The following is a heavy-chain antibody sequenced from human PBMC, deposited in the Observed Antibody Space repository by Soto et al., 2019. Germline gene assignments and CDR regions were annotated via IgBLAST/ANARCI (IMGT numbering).Heavy chain of an antibody. J-gene: IGHJ4*02. CDR3: ARDSSGFWSGYQGF. CDR2: IKQDGSEK. V-gene: IGHV3-7*03. Sequence: GVLKISCAASGFIFSSHWMTWVRQAPGKGLEWVATIKQDGSEKYYVDSVKGRFTISRDNAKNSLYLQMNSLRAEDTAVYYCARDSSGFWSGYQGFWGQGTLVTVSS. CDR1: GFIFSSHW. D-gene: IGHD3-3*01.